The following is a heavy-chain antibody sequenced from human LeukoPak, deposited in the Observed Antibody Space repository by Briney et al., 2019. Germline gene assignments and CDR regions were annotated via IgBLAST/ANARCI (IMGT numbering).Heavy chain of an antibody. J-gene: IGHJ4*02. V-gene: IGHV3-23*01. Sequence: GGSLRLSCVASGFSFKNYAMNWVRQAPGKGLEWVSAISESGENTHYADSVKGRFTISRDNSQNTLYLQMNSLRAEDTAIYYCAKRFVDCWGQGTLVTVSS. D-gene: IGHD3-10*01. CDR1: GFSFKNYA. CDR2: ISESGENT. CDR3: AKRFVDC.